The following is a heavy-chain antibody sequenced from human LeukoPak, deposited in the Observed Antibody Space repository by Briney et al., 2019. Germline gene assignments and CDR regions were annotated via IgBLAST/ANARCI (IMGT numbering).Heavy chain of an antibody. D-gene: IGHD2-2*01. J-gene: IGHJ4*02. V-gene: IGHV3-23*01. CDR2: ISGSGGST. CDR1: GFTFSSYA. CDR3: AKDLAVLVPAAISGPFDY. Sequence: GGSLRLSCAASGFTFSSYAMSWVRQAPGKGLEWVSVISGSGGSTYYADSVKGRFTISRDNSKNTLYLQMKSLRAEDTAVYYCAKDLAVLVPAAISGPFDYWGQGTLVTVSS.